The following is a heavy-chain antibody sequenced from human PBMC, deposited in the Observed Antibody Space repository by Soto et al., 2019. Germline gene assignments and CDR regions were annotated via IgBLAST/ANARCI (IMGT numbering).Heavy chain of an antibody. CDR3: ARHEAIHGGYDY. Sequence: SEPLSLTCTSSGGFISSSFCSWIRQTPEKRQELIGYIYYSGSTNYNPYLKSRVTISVDTSKSQFSLKLSSVTAADSAVYYCARHEAIHGGYDYWDQGTLVTVSS. CDR2: IYYSGST. CDR1: GGFISSSF. V-gene: IGHV4-59*08. D-gene: IGHD5-12*01. J-gene: IGHJ4*02.